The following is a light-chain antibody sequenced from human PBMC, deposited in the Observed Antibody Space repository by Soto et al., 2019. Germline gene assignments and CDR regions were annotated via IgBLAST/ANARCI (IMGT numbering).Light chain of an antibody. CDR2: KAS. CDR1: QSISSW. Sequence: DIQMTQSPSTLSASVGDRVTITCRASQSISSWLAWYQQKPGKAPKLLIYKASSLEIGVPSWFSGSGFGTEFNLAISSLQPDDFATYYCQQYKSYWTFGQGTKVEIK. V-gene: IGKV1-5*03. CDR3: QQYKSYWT. J-gene: IGKJ1*01.